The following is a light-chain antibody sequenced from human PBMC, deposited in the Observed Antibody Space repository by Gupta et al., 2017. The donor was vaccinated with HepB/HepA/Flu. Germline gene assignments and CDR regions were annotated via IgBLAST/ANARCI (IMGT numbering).Light chain of an antibody. CDR1: QSVSSSY. Sequence: EIVLTQSPDTLSLSPGERATLSCRASQSVSSSYLAWYRQKPGQAPRLHIFGSSSRATGIPDRFSGSGSGTDFTLTISRLEPEDFAVYYCQQYGSSPWTFGLGSKVEIK. CDR2: GSS. J-gene: IGKJ1*01. V-gene: IGKV3-20*01. CDR3: QQYGSSPWT.